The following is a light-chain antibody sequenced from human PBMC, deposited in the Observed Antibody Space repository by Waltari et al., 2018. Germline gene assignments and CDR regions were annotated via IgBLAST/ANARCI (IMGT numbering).Light chain of an antibody. CDR1: QDISKY. CDR3: QQYDNLPRT. CDR2: DAS. J-gene: IGKJ1*01. V-gene: IGKV1-33*01. Sequence: DIQMTQSPSSLSASVGDRVTITCQASQDISKYLNWYQQKPGNAPKLLNYDASNLEPGVPSRFSGSGSGTDFTFTISSLRPEDIATYYCQQYDNLPRTFGQGTKVEIK.